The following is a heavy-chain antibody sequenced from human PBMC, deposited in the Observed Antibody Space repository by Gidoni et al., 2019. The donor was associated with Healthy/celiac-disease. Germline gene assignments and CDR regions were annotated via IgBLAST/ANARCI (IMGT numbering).Heavy chain of an antibody. D-gene: IGHD4-17*01. CDR1: GFTFSSYA. V-gene: IGHV3-23*01. CDR2: ISGSGGRT. CDR3: AKQRLAMTTVTFSDY. Sequence: EVQLLESGGGLVQPGGSLRLSCAASGFTFSSYAMSWVRQAPGKGLEWGQAISGSGGRTYYADSLKGRFTISRDNSKNTLYLQMNSLRAEDTAVYYCAKQRLAMTTVTFSDYWGQGTLVTVSS. J-gene: IGHJ4*02.